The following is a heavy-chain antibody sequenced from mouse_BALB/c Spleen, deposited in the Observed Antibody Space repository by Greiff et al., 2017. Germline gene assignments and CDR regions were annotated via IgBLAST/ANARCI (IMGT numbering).Heavy chain of an antibody. CDR2: ISTYYGDA. D-gene: IGHD2-4*01. J-gene: IGHJ4*01. Sequence: VQLQQSGAELVRPGVSVKISCKGSGYTFTDYAMHWVKQSHAKSLEWIGVISTYYGDASYNQKFKGKATMTVDKSCSTAYKELARLTSEDSAIYYCARVITTGYAMDYWGQGTSVTVSA. CDR1: GYTFTDYA. V-gene: IGHV1S137*01. CDR3: ARVITTGYAMDY.